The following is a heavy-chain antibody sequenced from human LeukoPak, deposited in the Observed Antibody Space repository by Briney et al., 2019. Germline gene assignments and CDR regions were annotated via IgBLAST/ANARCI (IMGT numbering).Heavy chain of an antibody. Sequence: GGSLRLSCAVSGFTVSGNYMSWVRQAPGKGLEWVSLIYSGGTTYYADSVKGRFTISRDNSKNTLYLQMNSLRAEDTAVYYCAKDHCSSTSCYPYYFDYWGQGTLVTVSS. CDR3: AKDHCSSTSCYPYYFDY. J-gene: IGHJ4*02. D-gene: IGHD2-2*01. CDR1: GFTVSGNY. V-gene: IGHV3-53*01. CDR2: IYSGGTT.